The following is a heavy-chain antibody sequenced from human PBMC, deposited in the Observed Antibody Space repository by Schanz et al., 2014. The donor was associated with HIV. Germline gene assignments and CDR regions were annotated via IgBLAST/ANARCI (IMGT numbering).Heavy chain of an antibody. V-gene: IGHV3-33*08. CDR1: GFTFSNYG. D-gene: IGHD2-2*01. CDR3: ARDVAGCSGTSCYSDAFDI. Sequence: QVQLVQSGGGVVQPGRSLRLSCAGSGFTFSNYGMHWVRQAPGKGLEWGAVTWYDGSNKYYADSVKGRFTISRDNSKNTLFLQMNSLRAEDTAVYFCARDVAGCSGTSCYSDAFDIWGQGTLVTVSS. CDR2: TWYDGSNK. J-gene: IGHJ3*02.